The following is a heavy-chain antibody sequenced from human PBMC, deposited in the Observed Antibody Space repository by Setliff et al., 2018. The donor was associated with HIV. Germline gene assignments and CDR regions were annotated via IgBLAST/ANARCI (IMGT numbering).Heavy chain of an antibody. CDR1: GFTFSISG. CDR3: AKDRLEWLAPDGFDI. V-gene: IGHV3-33*06. D-gene: IGHD3-3*01. J-gene: IGHJ3*02. Sequence: GGSLRFSCVASGFTFSISGMHWVRQAPGKGLEWVALIWYDGSNKYYADSVKGRFTISRDNSKNTLYLQMSSLRAEDTAVYYCAKDRLEWLAPDGFDIWGLGTMVTVSS. CDR2: IWYDGSNK.